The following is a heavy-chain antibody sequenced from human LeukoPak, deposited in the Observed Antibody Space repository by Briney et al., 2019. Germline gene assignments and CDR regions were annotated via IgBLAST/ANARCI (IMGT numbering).Heavy chain of an antibody. V-gene: IGHV3-30-3*01. J-gene: IGHJ6*02. D-gene: IGHD6-6*01. CDR2: ISYDGSNK. CDR3: ARNLLVQPSFNYGMDV. CDR1: GFTFSSYA. Sequence: PGGSLRLSCAASGFTFSSYAMHGVRQAPGKGLEWVAVISYDGSNKYYADSVKGRFTISRDNSKNTLYLQMNSLRAEDTAVYYCARNLLVQPSFNYGMDVWGQGTTVTVSS.